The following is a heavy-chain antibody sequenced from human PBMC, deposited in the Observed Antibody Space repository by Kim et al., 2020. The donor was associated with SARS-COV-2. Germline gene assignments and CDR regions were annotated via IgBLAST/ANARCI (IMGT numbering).Heavy chain of an antibody. CDR3: ARDGSGYAAQSDYYYYYG. D-gene: IGHD5-12*01. Sequence: GGSLRLSCAASGFTFSSYGMHWVRQAPGKGLEWVAVISYDGSNKYYADSVKGRFTISRDNSKNTLYLQMNSLRAEDTAVYYCARDGSGYAAQSDYYYYYG. CDR2: ISYDGSNK. J-gene: IGHJ6*01. CDR1: GFTFSSYG. V-gene: IGHV3-33*05.